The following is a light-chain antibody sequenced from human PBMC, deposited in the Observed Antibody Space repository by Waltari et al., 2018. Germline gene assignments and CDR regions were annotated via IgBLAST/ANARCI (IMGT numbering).Light chain of an antibody. CDR2: SNN. CDR3: EAWGDRLGGWV. J-gene: IGLJ3*02. Sequence: QSVLTQSPSASGTPGQRVTISCSGSSSNFGTKIVNWYQQLPRPAPKVHIYSNNQGPPGVPYRFPGSKSWTSASLAISGSQCEDEGDDYCEAWGDRLGGWVFGGGTRLTVL. V-gene: IGLV1-44*01. CDR1: SSNFGTKI.